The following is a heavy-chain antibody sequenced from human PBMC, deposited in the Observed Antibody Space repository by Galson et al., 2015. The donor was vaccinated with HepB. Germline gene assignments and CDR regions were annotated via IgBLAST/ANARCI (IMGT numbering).Heavy chain of an antibody. CDR1: GFTFSGSA. CDR2: IRSKANSYAT. V-gene: IGHV3-73*01. D-gene: IGHD1-26*01. J-gene: IGHJ4*02. CDR3: TIPNTRIVGATTFD. Sequence: SLRLSCAXSGFTFSGSAMHWVRQASGKGLEWVGRIRSKANSYATAYAASVKGRFTISRDDSKNTAYLQMNSLKTEDTAVYYCTIPNTRIVGATTFDWGQGTLVTVSS.